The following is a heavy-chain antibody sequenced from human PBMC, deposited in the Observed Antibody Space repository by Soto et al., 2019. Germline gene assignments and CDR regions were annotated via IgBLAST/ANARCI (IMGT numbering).Heavy chain of an antibody. D-gene: IGHD3-9*01. Sequence: KPSETLSLTCTVSGGSISSGDYYWSWIRQPPGKGLEWIGYIYYSGSTYYNPSLKSRVTISVDTSKNQFSLKLSSVTAADTAVYYCARETNYDILTGYRPVGYWGQGTLVTVSS. CDR1: GGSISSGDYY. V-gene: IGHV4-30-4*01. CDR3: ARETNYDILTGYRPVGY. J-gene: IGHJ4*02. CDR2: IYYSGST.